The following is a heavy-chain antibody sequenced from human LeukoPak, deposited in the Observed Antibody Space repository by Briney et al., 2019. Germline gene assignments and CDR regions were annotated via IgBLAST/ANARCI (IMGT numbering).Heavy chain of an antibody. D-gene: IGHD3-22*01. CDR3: ARVPLHDDSGHYYPH. V-gene: IGHV1-3*01. CDR2: INGGNGNT. J-gene: IGHJ1*01. CDR1: GYTFTSYG. Sequence: ASVKVSCKTSGYTFTSYGMHWVRQAPGQSLEWMGWINGGNGNTKYSEKFQGRVTIIRDTSANTAYMELSSLRSEDTAVYYCARVPLHDDSGHYYPHWGQGTLVTVSS.